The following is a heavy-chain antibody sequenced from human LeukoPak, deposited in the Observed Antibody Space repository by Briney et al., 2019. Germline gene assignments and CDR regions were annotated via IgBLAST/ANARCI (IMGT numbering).Heavy chain of an antibody. D-gene: IGHD3-10*01. J-gene: IGHJ3*02. Sequence: SVEVSCKASGGTFSSYAISWVRQAPGQGLEWMGGIIPIFGTANYAQKFQGRVTITADESTSTAYMELSSLRSEDTAVYYCARDRFGGGAFDIWGQGTMVTVSS. CDR2: IIPIFGTA. CDR3: ARDRFGGGAFDI. V-gene: IGHV1-69*13. CDR1: GGTFSSYA.